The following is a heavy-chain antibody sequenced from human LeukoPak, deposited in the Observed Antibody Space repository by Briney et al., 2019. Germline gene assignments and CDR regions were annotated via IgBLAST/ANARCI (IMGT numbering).Heavy chain of an antibody. D-gene: IGHD6-13*01. CDR3: ARGDIAAAGTFDY. Sequence: GGSLRLSCGASGFTFSSYSMNGVRQAPGKGLEWVSSISSSSSYIYYADSVKGRFTISRDNAKNSLYLQMNSLRAEDTAVYYCARGDIAAAGTFDYWGQGTLVTVSS. V-gene: IGHV3-21*01. CDR2: ISSSSSYI. CDR1: GFTFSSYS. J-gene: IGHJ4*02.